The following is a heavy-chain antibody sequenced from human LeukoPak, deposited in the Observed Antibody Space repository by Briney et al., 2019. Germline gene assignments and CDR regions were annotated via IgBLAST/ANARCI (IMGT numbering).Heavy chain of an antibody. CDR1: GFTFSNAW. CDR3: TTGGTFTMIVVTPKDGMDV. Sequence: GGSLRLSCAASGFTFSNAWMSWVRQAPGKGLEWVGRIKGKTDGGTTDYAAPVKGRFTISRDDSKNTLYQQMNSLKTEDTAVYYCTTGGTFTMIVVTPKDGMDVWGQGTTVTLSS. D-gene: IGHD3-22*01. V-gene: IGHV3-15*01. J-gene: IGHJ6*02. CDR2: IKGKTDGGTT.